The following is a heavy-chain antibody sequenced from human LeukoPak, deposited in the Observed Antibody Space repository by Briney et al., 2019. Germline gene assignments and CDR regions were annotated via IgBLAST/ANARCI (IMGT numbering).Heavy chain of an antibody. CDR1: GGSISSSSYY. CDR2: IYYSGST. V-gene: IGHV4-39*01. J-gene: IGHJ6*02. Sequence: SETPSLPCTVSGGSISSSSYYWGWVRQPPGEGLEWIGGIYYSGSTYYNPSLKSRVTISVDTSKNQFSLKLSSVTAADTAVYYCARISSYDFWSGYHDYYYYGMDVWGQGTTVTVSS. CDR3: ARISSYDFWSGYHDYYYYGMDV. D-gene: IGHD3-3*01.